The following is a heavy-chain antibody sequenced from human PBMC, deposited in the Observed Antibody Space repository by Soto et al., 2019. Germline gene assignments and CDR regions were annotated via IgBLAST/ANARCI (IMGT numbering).Heavy chain of an antibody. Sequence: EVQLVESGGGLVQPGRSLRLSCAASGFTFDDYAMHWVRQVPGKGLEWVSGVSWNSGVIDYADSVKGRFTISRDNAKKSLYMQRNSLRVEDTALYYCVKDRGGIPAAMGNAYEFWGQGTLVSVSS. CDR2: VSWNSGVI. D-gene: IGHD2-2*01. CDR1: GFTFDDYA. J-gene: IGHJ3*01. V-gene: IGHV3-9*01. CDR3: VKDRGGIPAAMGNAYEF.